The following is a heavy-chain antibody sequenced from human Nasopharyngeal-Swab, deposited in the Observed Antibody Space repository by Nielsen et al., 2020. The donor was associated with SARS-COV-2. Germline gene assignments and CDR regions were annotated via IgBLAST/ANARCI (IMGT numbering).Heavy chain of an antibody. D-gene: IGHD4-23*01. CDR2: ITWGGDII. Sequence: GESLKTSCAVSGFTFKDYTMHWVRQVPGKGLEWVSLITWGGDIIYYADSVKGRFTISRDNSKNSLYLQMNSLRPEDAALYYCAKDLAYGGGGYNMDVWGKGTTVTVS. J-gene: IGHJ6*03. CDR3: AKDLAYGGGGYNMDV. V-gene: IGHV3-43*01. CDR1: GFTFKDYT.